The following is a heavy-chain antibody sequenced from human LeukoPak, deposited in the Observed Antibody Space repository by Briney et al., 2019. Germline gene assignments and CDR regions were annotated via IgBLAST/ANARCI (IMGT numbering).Heavy chain of an antibody. CDR3: ARGRGYGDYVGTLDY. CDR2: ISSSSSPI. CDR1: GFTFSAYS. D-gene: IGHD4-17*01. J-gene: IGHJ4*02. Sequence: GGSLRLSCAASGFTFSAYSMNWVRQAPGKGLEWVSYISSSSSPIYYADSVKGRFTISRDNAKNSLYLQMNSLRAEDTAVYYCARGRGYGDYVGTLDYWGQGTLVTVSS. V-gene: IGHV3-48*01.